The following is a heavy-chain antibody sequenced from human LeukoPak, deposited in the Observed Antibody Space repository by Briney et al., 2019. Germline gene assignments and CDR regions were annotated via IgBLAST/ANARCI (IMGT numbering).Heavy chain of an antibody. CDR3: AREAAVAGTYYYGMDV. V-gene: IGHV1-69*13. D-gene: IGHD6-19*01. Sequence: SVKVSCKASGGTFSSYAISCVRQAPGQGLEWMGGIIPIFGTANYAQKFQGRVTITADESTSTAYMELSSLRSEDTAVYYCAREAAVAGTYYYGMDVWGQGTTVTVSS. CDR2: IIPIFGTA. J-gene: IGHJ6*02. CDR1: GGTFSSYA.